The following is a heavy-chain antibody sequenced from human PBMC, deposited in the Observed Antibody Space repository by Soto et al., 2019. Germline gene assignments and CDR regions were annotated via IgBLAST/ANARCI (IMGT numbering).Heavy chain of an antibody. CDR2: MNPNSGNT. CDR1: GYTFTSYD. J-gene: IGHJ6*02. Sequence: QVQLVQSGAEVKKPEASVKVSCKASGYTFTSYDINWVRQATGQGLEWMGWMNPNSGNTGYAQKFQGRVTMTRNTSISTAYMERSSLGSEDTAVYYCARWPDGYYYDGMEVWGQGTTVTVSS. V-gene: IGHV1-8*01. CDR3: ARWPDGYYYDGMEV.